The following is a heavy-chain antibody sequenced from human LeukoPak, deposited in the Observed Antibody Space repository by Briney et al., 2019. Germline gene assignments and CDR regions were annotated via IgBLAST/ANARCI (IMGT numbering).Heavy chain of an antibody. J-gene: IGHJ3*02. V-gene: IGHV3-33*01. CDR1: GFTFSSYG. D-gene: IGHD3-22*01. CDR3: ARDSYNPYYYDGTGDNAFDI. CDR2: IWYDGSNK. Sequence: GGSLRLPCAASGFTFSSYGMRWVRQAPGKGLEWVAVIWYDGSNKYYADSVKGRFTISRDNSKNTLYLQMNSLRAEDTAVYYCARDSYNPYYYDGTGDNAFDIWGQGTMVTVSS.